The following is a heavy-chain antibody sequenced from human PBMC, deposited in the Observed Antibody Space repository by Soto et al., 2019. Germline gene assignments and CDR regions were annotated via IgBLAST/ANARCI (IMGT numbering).Heavy chain of an antibody. CDR1: GGSFSGYY. Sequence: SETLSLTCDVYGGSFSGYYWSWIRQPPGKGMEWIGEINHSGSTNYNPSLKSRVTISVDTSKNQFSLKLSSVTSADTALYSFARGRVLRYVYLLSKKGYYYGMDVGGQGTTVTISS. D-gene: IGHD3-9*01. CDR3: ARGRVLRYVYLLSKKGYYYGMDV. J-gene: IGHJ6*02. CDR2: INHSGST. V-gene: IGHV4-34*01.